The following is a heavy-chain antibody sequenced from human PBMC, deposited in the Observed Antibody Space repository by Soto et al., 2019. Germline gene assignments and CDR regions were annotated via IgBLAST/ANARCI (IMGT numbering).Heavy chain of an antibody. CDR2: IIPSFGTA. CDR1: GGTFSSYA. Sequence: QVQLVQSGAEVKKPGSSVKASCKASGGTFSSYAISWVRQAPGQGLEWMGGIIPSFGTANYAQKIQGRVTITADEPTSTAYMELSSLRSEDTAVYYWARGRQQLVLSFCDYWGQGTLVTVSS. CDR3: ARGRQQLVLSFCDY. J-gene: IGHJ4*02. V-gene: IGHV1-69*01. D-gene: IGHD6-13*01.